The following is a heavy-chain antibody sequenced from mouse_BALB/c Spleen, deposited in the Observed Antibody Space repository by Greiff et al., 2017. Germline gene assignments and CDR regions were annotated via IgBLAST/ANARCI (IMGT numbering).Heavy chain of an antibody. CDR3: ARHDGSSHAWYFDV. Sequence: DVKLVESGGDLVKPGGSLKLSCAASGFTFSSYGMSWVRQTPDKRLEWVATISSGGSYTYYPDSVKGRFTISRDNAKNTLYLQMSSLKSEDTAMYYCARHDGSSHAWYFDVWGAGTTVTVSS. D-gene: IGHD1-1*01. CDR2: ISSGGSYT. CDR1: GFTFSSYG. J-gene: IGHJ1*01. V-gene: IGHV5-6*02.